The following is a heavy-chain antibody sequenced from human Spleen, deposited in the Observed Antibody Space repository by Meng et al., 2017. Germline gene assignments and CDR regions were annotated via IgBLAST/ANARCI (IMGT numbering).Heavy chain of an antibody. D-gene: IGHD2-8*01. CDR2: TSTRGST. J-gene: IGHJ3*02. CDR1: GGSLSSGNYY. CDR3: ARDFHTNYDYHDVCDI. V-gene: IGHV4-61*09. Sequence: SETLSLTCTVSGGSLSSGNYYWSWIRQPAGKRLEWIRHTSTRGSTKYNPSLKSRVTISVDTSKNLFSLKLTSVTAAVTAVYYCARDFHTNYDYHDVCDIWGRGTMVTVSS.